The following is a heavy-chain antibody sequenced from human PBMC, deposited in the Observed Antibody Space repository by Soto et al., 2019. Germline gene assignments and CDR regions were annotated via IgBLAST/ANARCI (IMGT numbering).Heavy chain of an antibody. CDR2: ISRDGSTT. CDR1: GFSFSTAW. Sequence: GGSLRVSCTASGFSFSTAWMHWVRQAPGKGLVWVARISRDGSTTNYADSVRGRFTVSRDNARNTLYVQMNSLKAEDTALYYCARGPTGWYGYDYWGQGTLVTVSS. J-gene: IGHJ4*02. CDR3: ARGPTGWYGYDY. V-gene: IGHV3-74*01. D-gene: IGHD6-19*01.